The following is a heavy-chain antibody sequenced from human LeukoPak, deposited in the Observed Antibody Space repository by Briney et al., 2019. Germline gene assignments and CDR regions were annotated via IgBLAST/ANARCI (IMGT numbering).Heavy chain of an antibody. D-gene: IGHD3-22*01. J-gene: IGHJ5*02. V-gene: IGHV4-34*01. CDR3: ARRRVYYYDSSGYLNWFDP. CDR2: INHSGST. CDR1: GGSFSGYY. Sequence: PSETLSLTCAVYGGSFSGYYWSWIRQPPGKGLEWIGEINHSGSTNYNPSLKSRVTISVDTSKNQFSLKLSSVTAADTAVYYCARRRVYYYDSSGYLNWFDPWGQGTLVTVSS.